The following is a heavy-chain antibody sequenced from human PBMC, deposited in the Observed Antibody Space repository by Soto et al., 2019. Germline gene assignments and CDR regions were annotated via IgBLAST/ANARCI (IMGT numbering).Heavy chain of an antibody. V-gene: IGHV3-23*01. CDR1: GFGFSNYA. Sequence: PGGSLRLSCAASGFGFSNYAMDWVRQAPGKGLEWVSAISGSGSGDGTYYADPVKGRFTISRDSSKNTLFLQMRSLRAADTAVYYCAKGISGRYYTLFDYWGQGALVTVSS. CDR3: AKGISGRYYTLFDY. CDR2: ISGSGSGDGT. J-gene: IGHJ4*02. D-gene: IGHD3-10*01.